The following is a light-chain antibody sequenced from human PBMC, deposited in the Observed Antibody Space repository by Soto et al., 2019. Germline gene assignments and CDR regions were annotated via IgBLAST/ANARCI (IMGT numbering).Light chain of an antibody. CDR2: DTS. CDR1: ESVSSS. CDR3: QQYVHWPPGT. V-gene: IGKV3-15*01. Sequence: EIVMTQSPATLSVSPGEIVTLSFSASESVSSSLAFYRQRPGQAPRLLIYDTSTRAPGIAARFSGSGSGTELTLTLSSLQSEGVAVYSCQQYVHWPPGTFGQGTKVDIK. J-gene: IGKJ1*01.